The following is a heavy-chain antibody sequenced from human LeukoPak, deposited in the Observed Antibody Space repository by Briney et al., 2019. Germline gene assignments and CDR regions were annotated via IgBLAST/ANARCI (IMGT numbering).Heavy chain of an antibody. Sequence: SETLSLTCTVSGASISGDYWSWIRQPPGKGLEGIGFIYYSGSTNYNPSLKSRVTISVDASKNQFALKLNSVTAADTAVYYCARGGASSRYFDYWGQGTLVTVSS. J-gene: IGHJ4*02. V-gene: IGHV4-59*01. CDR1: GASISGDY. CDR3: ARGGASSRYFDY. CDR2: IYYSGST. D-gene: IGHD2-15*01.